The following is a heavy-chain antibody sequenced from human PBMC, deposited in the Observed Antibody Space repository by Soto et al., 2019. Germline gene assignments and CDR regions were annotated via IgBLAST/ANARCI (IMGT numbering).Heavy chain of an antibody. CDR2: ISWDSRSV. D-gene: IGHD6-6*01. CDR1: GFTVSDYY. V-gene: IGHV3-9*01. CDR3: AKDSIRRSFSRSSTRARDAFDI. Sequence: GGSLRLSCAASGFTVSDYYMSWIRQAPGKGLEWVSGISWDSRSVAYADSVKGRFTISRDNAENSLHLQMNSLRAEDTAVYYCAKDSIRRSFSRSSTRARDAFDIWGQGTMVTVSS. J-gene: IGHJ3*02.